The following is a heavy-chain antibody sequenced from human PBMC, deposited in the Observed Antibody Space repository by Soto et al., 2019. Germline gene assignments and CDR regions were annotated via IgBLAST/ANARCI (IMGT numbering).Heavy chain of an antibody. V-gene: IGHV3-74*01. CDR1: GFTFSSYW. D-gene: IGHD2-2*01. Sequence: GGSLRLSCAASGFTFSSYWMHWVRQAPGKGLVWVSRINTDGSSTTYADSVKGRFTISRDNAKNTLYLQMNSLRAEDTAVYYCVRDISSASTDYWGQGTLVTAPQ. CDR3: VRDISSASTDY. J-gene: IGHJ4*02. CDR2: INTDGSST.